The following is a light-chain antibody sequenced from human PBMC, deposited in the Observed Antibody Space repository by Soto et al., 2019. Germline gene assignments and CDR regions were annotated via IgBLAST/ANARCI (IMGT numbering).Light chain of an antibody. CDR3: QQHHKWPLT. J-gene: IGKJ2*01. CDR1: QTISDN. CDR2: AAS. Sequence: EIVLTQSPATLSVSPGERATLSCRASQTISDNLAWYQQRPGQAPSLLIYAASTRVTGLPARFSGSGSGTEFTLTITSLQSDDFATYFCQQHHKWPLTFGQGTKVEI. V-gene: IGKV3-15*01.